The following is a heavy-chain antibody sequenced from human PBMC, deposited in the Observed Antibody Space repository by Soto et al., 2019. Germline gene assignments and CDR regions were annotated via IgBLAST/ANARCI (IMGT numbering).Heavy chain of an antibody. V-gene: IGHV3-74*01. D-gene: IGHD1-26*01. J-gene: IGHJ4*02. CDR1: GFTFSSYW. CDR2: INSDGSST. CDR3: AREWWSYVRSWPYRDY. Sequence: RGSLRLSCAASGFTFSSYWMHWVRPAPGKGLVWVSRINSDGSSTSYADSVKGRFTIPRDNAKNTLYLQMNSLRAEDTAVYYCAREWWSYVRSWPYRDYWGQGTLVTVSS.